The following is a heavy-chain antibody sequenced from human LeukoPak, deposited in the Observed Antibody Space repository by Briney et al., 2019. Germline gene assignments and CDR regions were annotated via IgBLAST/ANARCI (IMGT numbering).Heavy chain of an antibody. V-gene: IGHV4-31*03. CDR1: GGSINSGPYY. CDR3: ARYCSSTKCPFDY. CDR2: IHYSGST. J-gene: IGHJ4*02. D-gene: IGHD2-2*01. Sequence: PSETLSLTCTVSGGSINSGPYYWSWIRQHPGKGLEWIGHIHYSGSTYYNPSLKSRVTISVDTSKNQFSLKLSSVTAADTAMYYCARYCSSTKCPFDYWGQGTLVTVSS.